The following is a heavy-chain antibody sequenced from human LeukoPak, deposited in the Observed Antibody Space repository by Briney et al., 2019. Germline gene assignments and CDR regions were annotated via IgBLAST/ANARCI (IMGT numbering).Heavy chain of an antibody. D-gene: IGHD1-26*01. V-gene: IGHV3-21*01. CDR3: ARESEWELLQNYFDY. CDR2: ISSSSSYI. Sequence: GSPSLSCAASGFTFSSYSMNWVRQAPGKGLEWVSSISSSSSYIYYADSVKGRFTISRDNAKNSLYLQMNSLRAEDTAVYYCARESEWELLQNYFDYWGQGTLVTVSS. CDR1: GFTFSSYS. J-gene: IGHJ4*02.